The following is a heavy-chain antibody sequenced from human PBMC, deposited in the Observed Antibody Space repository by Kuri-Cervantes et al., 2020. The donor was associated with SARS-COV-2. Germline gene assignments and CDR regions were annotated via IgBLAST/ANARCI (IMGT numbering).Heavy chain of an antibody. CDR1: GYTHTELS. V-gene: IGHV1-24*01. CDR3: ATAGTTAMALFDY. D-gene: IGHD5-18*01. Sequence: ASVKVSCKVSGYTHTELSMHWVRQAPGKGLEWMRGFDPEDGETIYAQKFQGRVTMTEDTSTDTAYMELSSLRSEDTAVYYCATAGTTAMALFDYWGQGTLVTVSS. CDR2: FDPEDGET. J-gene: IGHJ4*02.